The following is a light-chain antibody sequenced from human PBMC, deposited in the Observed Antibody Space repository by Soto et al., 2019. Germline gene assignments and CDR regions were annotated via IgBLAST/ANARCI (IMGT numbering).Light chain of an antibody. Sequence: EIVLTQSPGTLSLSPGERATLSCRSSHNVASYLAWYQQKPGQAPRLLIYESSNRASGIPARFSGSGSGTDFTLTISSLEPEDVGVYYCQQRSDWPPLTFGGGTKVEIK. CDR1: HNVASY. CDR2: ESS. J-gene: IGKJ4*01. CDR3: QQRSDWPPLT. V-gene: IGKV3-11*01.